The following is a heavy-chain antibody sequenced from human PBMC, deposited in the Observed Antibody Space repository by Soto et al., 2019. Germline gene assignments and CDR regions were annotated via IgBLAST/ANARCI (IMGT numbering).Heavy chain of an antibody. CDR3: ARDSLGYCSSTSCYDWFDP. CDR1: GGTFSSYT. J-gene: IGHJ5*02. CDR2: IIPILGIA. D-gene: IGHD2-2*01. V-gene: IGHV1-69*04. Sequence: GASVKVSCKASGGTFSSYTISWVRQAPGQGLEWMGRIIPILGIANYAQKFQGRVTITADKSTSTAYMELRSLRSDDTTVYYCARDSLGYCSSTSCYDWFDPWGQGTLVTVSS.